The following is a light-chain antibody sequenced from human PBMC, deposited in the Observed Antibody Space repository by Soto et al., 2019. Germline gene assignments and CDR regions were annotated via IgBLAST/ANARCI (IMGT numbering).Light chain of an antibody. CDR1: QSITRY. Sequence: DIQMAQSPSSLSASVGDRVTITCRASQSITRYLNWYQQKPGKAPKLLMYAASNLQSGVPSRFSGSGSGTDFTLTISSLQPEDFASYYCQQSYSTPFTFGGGTKVDIK. CDR2: AAS. CDR3: QQSYSTPFT. V-gene: IGKV1-39*01. J-gene: IGKJ4*01.